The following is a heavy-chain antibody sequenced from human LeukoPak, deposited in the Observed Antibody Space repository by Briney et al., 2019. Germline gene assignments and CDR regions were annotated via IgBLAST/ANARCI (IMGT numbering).Heavy chain of an antibody. D-gene: IGHD4-17*01. V-gene: IGHV3-9*03. J-gene: IGHJ4*02. Sequence: PGGSLRLSCAASGFTFDDYAMHWVRQAPGKGLEWVSGIIWNTDIPAYAGSLKGRFTISRDSAKNPRLLQMNSLKAEDMAFYYWAKSDSAYGDHMGYFDFWGQGTRVTVSS. CDR3: AKSDSAYGDHMGYFDF. CDR1: GFTFDDYA. CDR2: IIWNTDIP.